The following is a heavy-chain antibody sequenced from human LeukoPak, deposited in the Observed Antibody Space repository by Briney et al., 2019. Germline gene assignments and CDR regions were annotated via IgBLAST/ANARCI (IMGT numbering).Heavy chain of an antibody. CDR3: ARDQPYDFWSGPPGDY. Sequence: AASVKVSCKASGYTFTSYAMHWVRQAPGQRLEWMGWINAGNGNTKYSQKFQGRVTMTTDTSTSTAYMELRSLRSDDTAVYYCARDQPYDFWSGPPGDYWGQGTLVTVSS. D-gene: IGHD3-3*01. CDR1: GYTFTSYA. J-gene: IGHJ4*02. CDR2: INAGNGNT. V-gene: IGHV1-3*01.